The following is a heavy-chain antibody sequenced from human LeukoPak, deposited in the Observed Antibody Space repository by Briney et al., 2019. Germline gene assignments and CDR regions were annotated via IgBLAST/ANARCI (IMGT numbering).Heavy chain of an antibody. CDR3: ATHRPYCSSTSCPPYYYGMDV. V-gene: IGHV1-24*01. J-gene: IGHJ6*02. D-gene: IGHD2-2*01. CDR1: GYTLNELS. CDR2: FDPEDGET. Sequence: ASVKVSCKVSGYTLNELSMHWVRQAPGKGLEWMGGFDPEDGETIYAQKFQGRVTMTEDTSTDTAYMELSSLRSEDTAVYYCATHRPYCSSTSCPPYYYGMDVWGQGTTVTVSS.